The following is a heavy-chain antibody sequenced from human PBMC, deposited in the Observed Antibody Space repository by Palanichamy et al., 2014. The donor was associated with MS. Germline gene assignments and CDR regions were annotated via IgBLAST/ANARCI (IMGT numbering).Heavy chain of an antibody. J-gene: IGHJ6*02. V-gene: IGHV1-69*06. Sequence: QVQLVQSGAEVKKPGSSVKVSCKASGGTFSSYAISWVRQAPGQGLEWMGGIIPTFGTANYAQKFQGRVTITADKSTGTAYMELSSLRSEDTAVYYRAMPYGDYNINYYYYGMDVWGQGTTVTVSS. D-gene: IGHD4-17*01. CDR3: AMPYGDYNINYYYYGMDV. CDR2: IIPTFGTA. CDR1: GGTFSSYA.